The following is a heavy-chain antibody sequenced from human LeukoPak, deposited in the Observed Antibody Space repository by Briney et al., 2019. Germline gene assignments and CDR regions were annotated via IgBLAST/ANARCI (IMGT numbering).Heavy chain of an antibody. CDR1: FTFXXYG. CDR3: XXXXXXXGXXRXFDY. V-gene: IGHV3-30*02. CDR2: IRYDGSNK. J-gene: IGHJ4*02. Sequence: FTFXXYGMHWVRQAPGKXLEWVAFIRYDGSNKFXADSVKGRFTISRDNSKNTLYLQMNSLRAEDTAVYYCXXXXXXXGXXRXFDYWGXGXLVTVSS.